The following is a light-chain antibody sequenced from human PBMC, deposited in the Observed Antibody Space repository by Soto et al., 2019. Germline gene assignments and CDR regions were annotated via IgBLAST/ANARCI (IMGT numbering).Light chain of an antibody. CDR3: QQFGTSYT. J-gene: IGKJ2*01. V-gene: IGKV3-20*01. Sequence: EIVLTQSPGSLSLSPGERATLSSRASQSVSSSYLAWYQQQPGQAPRLLIYGASSRATGIPDRFSGSGSGTDFTLTISRLEPEDFAVYYCQQFGTSYTFGQGTKLEIK. CDR1: QSVSSSY. CDR2: GAS.